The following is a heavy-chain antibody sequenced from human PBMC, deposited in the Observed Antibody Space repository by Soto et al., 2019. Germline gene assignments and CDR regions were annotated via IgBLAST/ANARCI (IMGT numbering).Heavy chain of an antibody. J-gene: IGHJ4*02. CDR3: ARAGLYGYSGYDTLFFVY. CDR1: GGSISSGGYY. CDR2: IYYSGST. Sequence: SETLSLTCTVSGGSISSGGYYWSWIRQHPGKGLEWIGYIYYSGSTYYNPSLKSRVTISVDTSKNQFSLKLSSVTAADTAVYYCARAGLYGYSGYDTLFFVYWGQGTLGSVSS. V-gene: IGHV4-31*03. D-gene: IGHD5-12*01.